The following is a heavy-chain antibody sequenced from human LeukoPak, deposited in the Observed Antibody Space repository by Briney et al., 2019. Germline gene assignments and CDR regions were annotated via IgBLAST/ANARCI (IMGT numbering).Heavy chain of an antibody. CDR2: IYYSGST. CDR3: ARVSTIFGVDYYYYMDV. D-gene: IGHD3-3*01. V-gene: IGHV4-39*07. J-gene: IGHJ6*03. Sequence: SETLSLTCTVSGGSISSSSYYWGWIRQPPGKGLEWIGSIYYSGSTYYNPSLKSRVTISVDTSKNQFSLKLSSVTAADTAVYYCARVSTIFGVDYYYYMDVWGKGTTVTVSS. CDR1: GGSISSSSYY.